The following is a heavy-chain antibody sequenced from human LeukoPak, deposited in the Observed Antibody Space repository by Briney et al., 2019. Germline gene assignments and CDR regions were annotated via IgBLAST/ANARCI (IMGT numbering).Heavy chain of an antibody. CDR1: GFTFSSYA. J-gene: IGHJ4*02. D-gene: IGHD1-1*01. CDR3: TTTPLEGDY. Sequence: GGSLRLSCAASGFTFSSYAMSWVRQAPGKGLEWVSAISGSGGSTYYADSVKGRFTISRDNAENSLYLQMNSLRAEDTAVYYCTTTPLEGDYWGQGTLVTVSS. V-gene: IGHV3-23*01. CDR2: ISGSGGST.